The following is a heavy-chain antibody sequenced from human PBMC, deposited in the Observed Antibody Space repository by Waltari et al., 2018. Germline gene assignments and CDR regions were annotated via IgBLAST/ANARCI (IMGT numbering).Heavy chain of an antibody. CDR3: AQWLGXVDX. J-gene: IGHJ4*02. CDR1: GFTFSSYS. D-gene: IGHD6-19*01. V-gene: IGHV3-48*01. CDR2: IXSSSSTI. Sequence: EVQLVESGGGLVQPGGSLSLSCAASGFTFSSYSLNWVRQAPGKGLEWVSYIXSSSSTIXYAASVKGRFTXSRDNAKNSLYLQMNSLRAEDTAVYYCAQWLGXVDXWGQGTXVTXSS.